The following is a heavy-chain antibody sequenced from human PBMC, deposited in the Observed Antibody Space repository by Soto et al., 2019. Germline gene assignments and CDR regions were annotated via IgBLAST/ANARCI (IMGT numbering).Heavy chain of an antibody. CDR3: VRSPIYGCYVSYFDY. D-gene: IGHD5-12*01. V-gene: IGHV3-74*01. CDR1: GFTFSSYW. Sequence: EVQLVESGGGLVQPGGSLRLSCAASGFTFSSYWMHWVRQAPGKGLVWVSRINADGSGTAYADSVKGRFTISRDNAKNTLYLQMNSLSAEDAAVYYCVRSPIYGCYVSYFDYWGQGTLVTVSS. J-gene: IGHJ4*02. CDR2: INADGSGT.